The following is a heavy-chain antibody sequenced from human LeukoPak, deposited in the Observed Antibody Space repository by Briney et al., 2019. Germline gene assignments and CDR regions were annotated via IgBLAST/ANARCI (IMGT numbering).Heavy chain of an antibody. D-gene: IGHD3-10*01. J-gene: IGHJ4*02. CDR1: GFTFSNYG. CDR2: IWYDGSNK. Sequence: GGSLRLSCAASGFTFSNYGMHWVRQAPGKGLEWVAVIWYDGSNKYYADSVKGRFTMSRDNSKNTLYPQMNSLRAEDTAVYYCAKDPVTMVRGVAGYFDYWGQGTLVTVSS. V-gene: IGHV3-33*06. CDR3: AKDPVTMVRGVAGYFDY.